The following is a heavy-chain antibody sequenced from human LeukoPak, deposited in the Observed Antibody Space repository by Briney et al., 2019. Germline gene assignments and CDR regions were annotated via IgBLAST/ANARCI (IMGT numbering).Heavy chain of an antibody. CDR1: GFTFSSYS. CDR2: ISSSSSYI. D-gene: IGHD6-19*01. CDR3: AIGSRGYSSGRNRFDP. J-gene: IGHJ5*02. V-gene: IGHV3-21*01. Sequence: GGSLRLSCAASGFTFSSYSMNWVRQAPGKGLEWVSSISSSSSYIYYADSVKGRFTISRDNAKNSLYLQMNSLRAEDTAVYYCAIGSRGYSSGRNRFDPWGQGTLVTVSS.